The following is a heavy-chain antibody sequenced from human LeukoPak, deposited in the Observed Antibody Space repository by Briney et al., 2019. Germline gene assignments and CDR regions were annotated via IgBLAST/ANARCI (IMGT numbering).Heavy chain of an antibody. CDR2: ISGSGGST. J-gene: IGHJ4*02. D-gene: IGHD3-3*01. Sequence: PGGSLRLSCAASGFTFSSYAMSWVRQAPGKGLEWVSAISGSGGSTYYADSVKGRFTISRDNAKNSLYLQMNSLRAEDTAVYYCARESIFGVETPEPFDYWGQGTLVTVSS. V-gene: IGHV3-23*01. CDR3: ARESIFGVETPEPFDY. CDR1: GFTFSSYA.